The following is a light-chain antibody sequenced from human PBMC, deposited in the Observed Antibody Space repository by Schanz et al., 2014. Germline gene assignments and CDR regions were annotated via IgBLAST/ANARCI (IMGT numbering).Light chain of an antibody. CDR1: KLGQKF. V-gene: IGLV3-1*01. Sequence: SSELTQPPSVSVSPGQTASITCSGDKLGQKFACWYQQKPGQSPVLVIYQDSQRPPGIPERFSGSNSGDTATLTISGTQAMDEADYYCQAWDTSTAVFGGGTKLTVL. CDR2: QDS. CDR3: QAWDTSTAV. J-gene: IGLJ2*01.